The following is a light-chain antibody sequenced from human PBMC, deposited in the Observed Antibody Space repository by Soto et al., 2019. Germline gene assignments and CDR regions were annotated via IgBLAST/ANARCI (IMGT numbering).Light chain of an antibody. CDR1: SSNIGSNS. J-gene: IGLJ3*02. CDR2: GDN. Sequence: QSVLIQPPSVSGTPGQRVIISYSGSSSNIGSNSANWYQQLPGTAPGLLIYGDNKRPSRVPDRFSGSKSGTSASLAISGLQSGDEADYYCAAWDERLKGWMFGGGTKLTVL. V-gene: IGLV1-44*01. CDR3: AAWDERLKGWM.